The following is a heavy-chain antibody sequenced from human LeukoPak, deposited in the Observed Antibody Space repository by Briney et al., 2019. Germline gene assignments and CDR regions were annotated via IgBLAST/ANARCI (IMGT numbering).Heavy chain of an antibody. CDR3: AKVPALNYYDTSAYFDY. V-gene: IGHV3-23*01. J-gene: IGHJ4*02. CDR1: ALTRSGDA. D-gene: IGHD3-22*01. Sequence: SPSPAPSALTRSGDAMTRARLAPRQGMDWVAAVSCSGGSTYYAESVKGRFTISRDNSKNTLYLQMNSLRAEDTAVYYCAKVPALNYYDTSAYFDYWGRGTLVTVSS. CDR2: VSCSGGST.